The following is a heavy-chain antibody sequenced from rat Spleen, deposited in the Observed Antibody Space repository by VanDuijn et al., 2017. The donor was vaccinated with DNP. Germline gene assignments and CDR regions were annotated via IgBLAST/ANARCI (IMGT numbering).Heavy chain of an antibody. V-gene: IGHV7-6*01. CDR3: AKHRWDGSFDF. J-gene: IGHJ1*01. CDR1: GFTFADFY. D-gene: IGHD5-1*01. CDR2: RRNEANSYIT. Sequence: EVKLLESGGGLAQPGGSRRLSCAASGFTFADFYMSWLRQSPGKAPEWLSFRRNEANSYITEYSPSIKGRFTISRDDTQNVLYLQMNALRTEDSAIYYCAKHRWDGSFDFWGPGTMVTVSS.